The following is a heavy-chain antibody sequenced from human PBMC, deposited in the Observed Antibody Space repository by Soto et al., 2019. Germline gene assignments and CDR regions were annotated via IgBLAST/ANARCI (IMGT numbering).Heavy chain of an antibody. CDR2: ISSSGSTM. Sequence: PGESLKISCAASGFTFNSYEMNWVRQAPGKGLEWVSYISSSGSTMYYADSVKGRFTISRDNAKNSLYLQMNSLRVEDTAVYYCAREPIFGVPVWFDTWGQGNLVTGYS. D-gene: IGHD3-3*01. CDR1: GFTFNSYE. CDR3: AREPIFGVPVWFDT. V-gene: IGHV3-48*03. J-gene: IGHJ5*02.